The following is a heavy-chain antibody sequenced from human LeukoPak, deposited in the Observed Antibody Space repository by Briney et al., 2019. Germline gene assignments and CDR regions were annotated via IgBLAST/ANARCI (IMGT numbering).Heavy chain of an antibody. V-gene: IGHV3-66*04. CDR2: ISGSGGST. D-gene: IGHD1-26*01. J-gene: IGHJ4*02. CDR1: GFTVSDNY. CDR3: ARRIVGSTSVDYFDY. Sequence: GGSLRLSCAASGFTVSDNYMSWVRQAPGKGLEWVSAISGSGGSTYYADSVKGRFTISRDNSKNTLSLQMNSLRAEDTAVYYCARRIVGSTSVDYFDYWGQGTLVTVS.